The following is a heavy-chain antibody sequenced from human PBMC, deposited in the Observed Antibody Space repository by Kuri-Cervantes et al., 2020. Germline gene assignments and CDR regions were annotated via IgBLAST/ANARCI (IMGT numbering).Heavy chain of an antibody. CDR1: GYSFNRYW. CDR3: ARQEGTIYYYGMDV. J-gene: IGHJ6*02. D-gene: IGHD3-3*01. Sequence: GGSLRLSCKGSGYSFNRYWIAWVRQMPGKGLEWMGIIYPGDSDTRYRRSLQGQVTISADKSISTAYLQWSSLKASDTAMYYCARQEGTIYYYGMDVWGQGTTVTVSS. V-gene: IGHV5-51*01. CDR2: IYPGDSDT.